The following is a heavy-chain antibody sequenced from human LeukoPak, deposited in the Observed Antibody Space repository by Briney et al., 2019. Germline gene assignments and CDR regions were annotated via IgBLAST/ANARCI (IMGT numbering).Heavy chain of an antibody. V-gene: IGHV3-30*03. CDR1: GFTFSSYG. Sequence: PGGSLRLSCAASGFTFSSYGMHWVRQAPGKGLEWVAVISYDGSNKYYADSVKGRFTISRDNSKNTLYLQMNSLRAEDTAVYYCHSYYYGSGSYAFDIWGQGTVVTVSS. J-gene: IGHJ3*02. CDR2: ISYDGSNK. CDR3: HSYYYGSGSYAFDI. D-gene: IGHD3-10*01.